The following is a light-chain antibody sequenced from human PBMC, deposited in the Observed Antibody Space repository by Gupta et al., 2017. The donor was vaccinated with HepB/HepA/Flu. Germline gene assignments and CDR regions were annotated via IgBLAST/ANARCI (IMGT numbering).Light chain of an antibody. CDR2: SVS. CDR1: QNIGSD. Sequence: EIVMTQSPATLSVSLGERATLSCRASQNIGSDLAWYQQKPGQSPRLLIYSVSTRATGVPARFSGSGSGTEFTVTISSVQSEDFAVYFCQQYNNRPPWTFGQGTRVDIK. V-gene: IGKV3-15*01. J-gene: IGKJ1*01. CDR3: QQYNNRPPWT.